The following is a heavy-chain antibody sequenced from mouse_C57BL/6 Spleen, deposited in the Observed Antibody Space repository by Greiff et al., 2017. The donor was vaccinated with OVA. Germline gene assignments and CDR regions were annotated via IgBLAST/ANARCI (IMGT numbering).Heavy chain of an antibody. CDR3: ARGYDYDEDYYFDY. V-gene: IGHV5-6*01. Sequence: EVKLVESGGDLVKPGGSLKLSCAASGFTFSSYGMSWVRQTPDKRLEWVATISSGGSYTYYPDSVKGRFTISRDNAKNTLYLQMSSLKSEDTAMYYCARGYDYDEDYYFDYWGQGTTLTVSS. CDR1: GFTFSSYG. J-gene: IGHJ2*01. D-gene: IGHD2-4*01. CDR2: ISSGGSYT.